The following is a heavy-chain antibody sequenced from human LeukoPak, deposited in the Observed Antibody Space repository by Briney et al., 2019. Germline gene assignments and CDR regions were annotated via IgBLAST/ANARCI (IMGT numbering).Heavy chain of an antibody. J-gene: IGHJ5*02. CDR2: IHPRNSDR. D-gene: IGHD4-11*01. Sequence: KPGETLKISCQCSGYDFSTHWIGWVRQRPGKGLEWMGVIHPRNSDRRYNPSFQGQVTFSVDESVNSAYVQWNSLTTADTAMYYCARGSNWASWGQGTLVTVSS. V-gene: IGHV5-51*03. CDR3: ARGSNWAS. CDR1: GYDFSTHW.